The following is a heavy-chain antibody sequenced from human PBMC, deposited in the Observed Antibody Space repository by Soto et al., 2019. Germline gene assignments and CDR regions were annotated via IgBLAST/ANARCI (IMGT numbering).Heavy chain of an antibody. D-gene: IGHD3-22*01. CDR3: AREYYYDSSGYRWFDP. CDR2: ISAYNGNT. V-gene: IGHV1-18*01. J-gene: IGHJ5*02. CDR1: GYTFTSYA. Sequence: ASVKVSCKASGYTFTSYAMHWVRQAPGQRLEWMGWISAYNGNTNYAQKLQGRVTMTTDTSTSTAYMELRSLGSDDTAVYYCAREYYYDSSGYRWFDPWGQGTLVTVSS.